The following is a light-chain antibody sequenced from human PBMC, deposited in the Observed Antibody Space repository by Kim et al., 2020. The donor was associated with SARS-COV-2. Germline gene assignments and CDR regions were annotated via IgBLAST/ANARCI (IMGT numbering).Light chain of an antibody. CDR2: GAS. J-gene: IGKJ1*01. CDR1: QSVSSSY. V-gene: IGKV3-20*01. Sequence: EIVLTQSPGTLSLSPGERATLSCRASQSVSSSYLAWYQQKPGQAPRLLIYGASSRATGIPDRFSGSWSGTDFTLTISRLEPEDFAVYYCQQYETFGQGTKVDIK. CDR3: QQYET.